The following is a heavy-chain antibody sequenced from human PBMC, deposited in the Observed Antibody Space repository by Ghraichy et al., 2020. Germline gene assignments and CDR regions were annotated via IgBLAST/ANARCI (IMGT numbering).Heavy chain of an antibody. CDR2: ISISGSYT. D-gene: IGHD4-11*01. Sequence: GGSLRLSCAASGFTFSDYYMSWIRQAPGKGLEWVSQISISGSYTTYADSVKGRFTISRDNAKNSLYLQMNSLRAEDTALYFCARDRLPPPDNYFDLWGRGTLVPVSS. J-gene: IGHJ2*01. V-gene: IGHV3-11*06. CDR3: ARDRLPPPDNYFDL. CDR1: GFTFSDYY.